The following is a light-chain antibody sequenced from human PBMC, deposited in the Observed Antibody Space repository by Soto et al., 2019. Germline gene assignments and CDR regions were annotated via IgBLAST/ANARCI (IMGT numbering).Light chain of an antibody. CDR3: SSYTGSNNYWV. J-gene: IGLJ3*02. Sequence: QSALTQPPSASGSPGQSVTISCTGTSSDIGGYNYVSWYQQHPGRAPKLLIYDITKRPSGVPHRFSGSKSGDTASLTVSGLLAEDEAHYYCSSYTGSNNYWVFGGGTKVTVL. V-gene: IGLV2-8*01. CDR1: SSDIGGYNY. CDR2: DIT.